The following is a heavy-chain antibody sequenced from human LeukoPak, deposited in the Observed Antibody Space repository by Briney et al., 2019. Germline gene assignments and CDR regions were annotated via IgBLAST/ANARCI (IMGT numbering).Heavy chain of an antibody. J-gene: IGHJ6*02. Sequence: PSETLSLTCTVSGGSISSGGYYWSWIRQPPGKGLEWIGEINHSGSTNYNPSLKSRVTISVDTSKNQFSLKLSSVTAADTAVYYCARGPGFFMDVWGQGTTVTVSS. CDR1: GGSISSGGYY. CDR2: INHSGST. V-gene: IGHV4-39*07. D-gene: IGHD3-3*01. CDR3: ARGPGFFMDV.